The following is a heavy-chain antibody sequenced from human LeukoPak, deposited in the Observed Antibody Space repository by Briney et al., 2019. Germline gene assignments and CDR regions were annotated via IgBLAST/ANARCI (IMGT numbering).Heavy chain of an antibody. CDR3: ARAKRNGFDI. CDR1: GFAFSNYS. V-gene: IGHV3-48*01. Sequence: GGSLRLSCAASGFAFSNYSMNWVRQAPGKGLEWVSYVIRSSSTIYYADSVKGRFTISRDNAKNSLYLQMNSLRAEDTAVYYCARAKRNGFDIWGQGTMVTVSS. CDR2: VIRSSSTI. J-gene: IGHJ3*02.